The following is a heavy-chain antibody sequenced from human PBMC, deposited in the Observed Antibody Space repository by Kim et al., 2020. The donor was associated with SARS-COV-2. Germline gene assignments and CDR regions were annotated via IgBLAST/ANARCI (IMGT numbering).Heavy chain of an antibody. CDR2: ISGSGGST. CDR1: GFTFSSYA. V-gene: IGHV3-23*01. D-gene: IGHD1-1*01. Sequence: GGSLRLSCAASGFTFSSYAMSWVRQAPGKGLEWVSAISGSGGSTYYADSVKGRFTISRDNSKNTLYLQMNSLRAEDTAVYYCAKRVRSAWYDPYYYYYGMDVWGQGTTVTVSS. J-gene: IGHJ6*02. CDR3: AKRVRSAWYDPYYYYYGMDV.